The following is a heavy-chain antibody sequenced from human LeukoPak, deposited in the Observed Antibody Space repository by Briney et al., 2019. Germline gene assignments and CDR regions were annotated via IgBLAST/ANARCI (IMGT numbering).Heavy chain of an antibody. CDR1: GFTFSSYW. CDR3: ARDPGYSSSWYRHYYYYYGMDV. CDR2: INSDGSST. J-gene: IGHJ6*02. Sequence: GGSLRLSCAASGFTFSSYWMHWVRQAPREGLVWVSRINSDGSSTSYADSVKGRFTISRDNAKNTLYLQMNSLRADDTAVYYCARDPGYSSSWYRHYYYYYGMDVWGQGTTVTVSS. V-gene: IGHV3-74*01. D-gene: IGHD6-13*01.